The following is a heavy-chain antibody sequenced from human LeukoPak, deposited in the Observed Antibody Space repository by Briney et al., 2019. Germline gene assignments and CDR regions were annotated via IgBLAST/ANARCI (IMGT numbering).Heavy chain of an antibody. V-gene: IGHV3-23*01. CDR1: GFTFSSYA. Sequence: GGSLRLSCAASGFTFSSYAMNWVRQAPGKGLEWVSAISGSGGSTYYADSVKGRFTISRDNAKNTLYLQMNSLRGEDTAVYYCAREGLLGAEDYWGQGALVTVSS. D-gene: IGHD1-26*01. CDR3: AREGLLGAEDY. J-gene: IGHJ4*02. CDR2: ISGSGGST.